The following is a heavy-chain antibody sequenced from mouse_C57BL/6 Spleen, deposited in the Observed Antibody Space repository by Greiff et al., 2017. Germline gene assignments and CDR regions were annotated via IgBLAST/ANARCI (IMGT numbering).Heavy chain of an antibody. CDR2: INYDGSST. Sequence: EVQRVESEGGLVQPGSSMKLSCTASGFTFSDYYMAWVRQVPEKGLEWVANINYDGSSTYYLDSLKSRFIISRDNAKNILYLQMSSLKSEDTATYYCAREGNYDYWYFDVWGTGTTVTVSS. CDR1: GFTFSDYY. D-gene: IGHD2-4*01. CDR3: AREGNYDYWYFDV. J-gene: IGHJ1*03. V-gene: IGHV5-16*01.